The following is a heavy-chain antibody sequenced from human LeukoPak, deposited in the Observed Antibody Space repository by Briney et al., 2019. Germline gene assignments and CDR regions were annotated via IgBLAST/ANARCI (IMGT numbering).Heavy chain of an antibody. CDR2: IYYSGST. Sequence: SETLSLTCTVSGGSISGSDYYWAWIRQPPGKGLEWIASIYYSGSTFYNPSLKSRVTISVDTSKNQFSLKLSSVTAADTAVYYCTSIDDYNSLDYWGQGTLVTVSS. J-gene: IGHJ4*02. V-gene: IGHV4-39*01. D-gene: IGHD5-24*01. CDR3: TSIDDYNSLDY. CDR1: GGSISGSDYY.